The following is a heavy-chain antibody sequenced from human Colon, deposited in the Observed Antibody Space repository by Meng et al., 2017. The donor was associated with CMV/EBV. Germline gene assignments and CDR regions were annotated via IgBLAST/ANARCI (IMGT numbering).Heavy chain of an antibody. CDR3: ASGGYCSSTSCYRSFNY. CDR1: GYTFTSYD. D-gene: IGHD2-2*03. V-gene: IGHV1-8*03. Sequence: ASVKVSCKASGYTFTSYDINWVRQATGQGLEWMGWMNPNSGNTGYAQKFQGRVTITRNTSISTAYMELSSLRSEDTAVYYCASGGYCSSTSCYRSFNYWGQGTLVTVSS. CDR2: MNPNSGNT. J-gene: IGHJ4*02.